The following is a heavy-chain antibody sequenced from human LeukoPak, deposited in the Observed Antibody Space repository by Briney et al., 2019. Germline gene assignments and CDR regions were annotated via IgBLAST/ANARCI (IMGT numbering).Heavy chain of an antibody. J-gene: IGHJ3*02. Sequence: QPGGSLRLSCAASGFTFDDYAMHWVRQAPGKGLEWVSGISWNSGSIGYADSVKGRFTISRDNAKNSLYLQMNSLRAEDTALYYCAKGKTGYDGDYVNDAFDIWGQGTMVTVSS. CDR1: GFTFDDYA. D-gene: IGHD4-17*01. CDR2: ISWNSGSI. CDR3: AKGKTGYDGDYVNDAFDI. V-gene: IGHV3-9*01.